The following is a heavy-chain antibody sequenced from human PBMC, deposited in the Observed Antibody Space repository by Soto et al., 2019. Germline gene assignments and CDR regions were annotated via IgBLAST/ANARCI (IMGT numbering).Heavy chain of an antibody. CDR2: ISSGMTYI. D-gene: IGHD1-26*01. J-gene: IGHJ3*02. CDR3: VGGTYTRAFDN. Sequence: GGSLRLSCAASGFIFTTYTMNWVRQAPGKGLEWVSSISSGMTYIDYADSVKGRFTISRDNAKNSLYLQMNSLRAEDTALYYCVGGTYTRAFDNWGQGTMVTVSS. CDR1: GFIFTTYT. V-gene: IGHV3-21*01.